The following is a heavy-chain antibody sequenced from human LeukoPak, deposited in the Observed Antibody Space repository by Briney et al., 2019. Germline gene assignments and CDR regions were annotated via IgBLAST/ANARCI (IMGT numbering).Heavy chain of an antibody. V-gene: IGHV3-15*01. J-gene: IGHJ4*02. CDR3: TTGSSQHIMAPNYFDY. CDR2: IKSKTDGGTT. Sequence: GGSLRPSCAASGFTFSNVWMSWVRQAPGKGLEWVGRIKSKTDGGTTDYAAPVKGRFTISRDDSKNTLYVQMSSLKTEDTAVYYCTTGSSQHIMAPNYFDYWGQGTLVTVSS. CDR1: GFTFSNVW. D-gene: IGHD5-12*01.